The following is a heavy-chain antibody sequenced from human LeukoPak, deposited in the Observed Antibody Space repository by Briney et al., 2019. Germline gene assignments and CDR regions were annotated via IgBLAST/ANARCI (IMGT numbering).Heavy chain of an antibody. V-gene: IGHV3-7*01. CDR2: IKQDGSEK. J-gene: IGHJ6*02. CDR1: GFTFSSYW. D-gene: IGHD6-19*01. CDR3: ARELSASSGWYYYGMDV. Sequence: GGSLRLSCAASGFTFSSYWMSWVRQAPGKGLEWVANIKQDGSEKYYVDSVKGRFTFSRDNAKNSLYLQMNSLRAEDTAVYYCARELSASSGWYYYGMDVWGQGTTVTVSS.